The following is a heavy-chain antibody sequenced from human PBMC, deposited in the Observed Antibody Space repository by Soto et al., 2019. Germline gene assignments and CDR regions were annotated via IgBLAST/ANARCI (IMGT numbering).Heavy chain of an antibody. V-gene: IGHV4-4*02. D-gene: IGHD3-16*02. CDR1: SGSISSSNW. CDR2: IYHSGST. CDR3: ARVGYYDYIWGSYRLVPAYYFDY. J-gene: IGHJ4*02. Sequence: QVQLQESGPGLVKPSGTLSLTCAVSSGSISSSNWWSWVRQPPGKGLEWIGEIYHSGSTNYNPSLKSRVTISVDKSKNQCSLKLSSVTAADTAVYYCARVGYYDYIWGSYRLVPAYYFDYWGQGTLVTVSS.